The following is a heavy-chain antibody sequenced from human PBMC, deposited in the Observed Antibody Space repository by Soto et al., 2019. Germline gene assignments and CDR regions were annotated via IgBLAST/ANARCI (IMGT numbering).Heavy chain of an antibody. V-gene: IGHV3-74*01. CDR3: ARDVQLQSFDY. D-gene: IGHD5-18*01. Sequence: EVQLVESGGGLVQPGGSLRLSCAASGFTFSSYWMHWVRQAPGNGLVWVSRINNDGSSTSYADSVKGRFTMSRDNAQNTLYLQMNSLRAEDTAVYYCARDVQLQSFDYWGQGTLVTVSS. CDR2: INNDGSST. J-gene: IGHJ4*02. CDR1: GFTFSSYW.